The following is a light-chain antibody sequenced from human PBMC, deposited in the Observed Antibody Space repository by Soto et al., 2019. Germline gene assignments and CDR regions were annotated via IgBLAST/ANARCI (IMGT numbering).Light chain of an antibody. Sequence: QSVLTQPRSVSGSPGQSGTISCTGTSSDGGGYKYVSWYQQHPGKAPKLMVYDVNKRPSGVPDRFSGSKSGNTASLTISGLQAEDEADYYCYSYAGSYTNVFGSGTKVTVL. J-gene: IGLJ1*01. CDR2: DVN. CDR3: YSYAGSYTNV. V-gene: IGLV2-11*01. CDR1: SSDGGGYKY.